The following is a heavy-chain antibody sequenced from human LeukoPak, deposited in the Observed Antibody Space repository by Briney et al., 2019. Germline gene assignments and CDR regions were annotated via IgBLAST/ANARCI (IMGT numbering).Heavy chain of an antibody. J-gene: IGHJ4*02. Sequence: GSLRLSCAASGFTFSSYAMSWVRQAPGKGLEWVSAISGSGGSTYYADSVKGRFTISRDNSKNTLYLQMNSLRAEDTAVYYCAKSLMVSTKRYSSSWYSFDYWGQGTLVTVSS. V-gene: IGHV3-23*01. CDR1: GFTFSSYA. CDR3: AKSLMVSTKRYSSSWYSFDY. D-gene: IGHD6-13*01. CDR2: ISGSGGST.